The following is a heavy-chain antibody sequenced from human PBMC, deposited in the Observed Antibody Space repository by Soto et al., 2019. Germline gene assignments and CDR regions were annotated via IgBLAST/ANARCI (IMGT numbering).Heavy chain of an antibody. V-gene: IGHV1-2*02. CDR2: INPNSGGT. D-gene: IGHD3-16*01. CDR1: GYTFTGYY. CDR3: ARFPALQSVGGVIPIDY. J-gene: IGHJ4*02. Sequence: ASVKVSCKASGYTFTGYYMHWVRQAPGQGLEWMGWINPNSGGTNYAQKFQGRVTMTRDTSISTAYMELSRLRSDDTAVYYCARFPALQSVGGVIPIDYWGQGTLVTVSS.